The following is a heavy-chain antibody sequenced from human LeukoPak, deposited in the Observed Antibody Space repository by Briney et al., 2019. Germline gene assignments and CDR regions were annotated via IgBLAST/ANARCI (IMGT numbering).Heavy chain of an antibody. CDR3: AKQERAIAVAGTLDY. V-gene: IGHV3-23*01. J-gene: IGHJ4*02. CDR1: GFTFRDYA. CDR2: ISGSDGNT. Sequence: GGSLRLSCAASGFTFRDYAMTWVRQAPGKGLEWVSFISGSDGNTYYAESVKGRFTISRGNSKNTLYLQMNCLRAEDTAVYYCAKQERAIAVAGTLDYWGQGTLVTVSS. D-gene: IGHD6-19*01.